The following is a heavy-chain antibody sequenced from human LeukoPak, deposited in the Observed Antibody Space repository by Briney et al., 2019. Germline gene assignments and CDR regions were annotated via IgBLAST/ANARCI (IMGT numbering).Heavy chain of an antibody. V-gene: IGHV4-59*01. CDR3: AREGFWNDVPPDAFDI. J-gene: IGHJ3*02. D-gene: IGHD1-1*01. Sequence: SETLSLTCTVSGGSISSYYWSWIRQPPAKGLEWIGYIYYSGSTNYNPSLKSRVTISVDTSKNQFSLKLSSVTAADTAVYYCAREGFWNDVPPDAFDIWGQGTMVTVSS. CDR1: GGSISSYY. CDR2: IYYSGST.